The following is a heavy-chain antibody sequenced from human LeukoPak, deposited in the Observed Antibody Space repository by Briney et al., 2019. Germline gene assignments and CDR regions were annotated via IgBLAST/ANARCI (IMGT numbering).Heavy chain of an antibody. CDR3: ARAGLAYRWDYYYMDV. Sequence: EASVKVSCKASGYTFTGYYMHWVRQAPGQGLEWMGWINPNSGGTNYAQKFQGRVTMTRDTSISPAYMELSRLRSDDTAVYYCARAGLAYRWDYYYMDVWGKGTTVTVSS. CDR2: INPNSGGT. V-gene: IGHV1-2*02. CDR1: GYTFTGYY. J-gene: IGHJ6*03. D-gene: IGHD3-16*01.